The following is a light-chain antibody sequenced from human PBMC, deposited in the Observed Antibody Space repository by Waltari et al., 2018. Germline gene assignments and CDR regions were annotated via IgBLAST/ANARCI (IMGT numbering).Light chain of an antibody. J-gene: IGKJ3*01. V-gene: IGKV1-33*01. CDR2: DAS. CDR1: QDISNY. CDR3: QRYDNLPIFA. Sequence: IHLTQSPSSLSASVGDRVTITCQASQDISNYLNWYQQKPGKAPKLLINDASKLETGVPPRFSGSQSGTSFTLTISGLQPEDIGRYYCQRYDNLPIFAFGPGTKVEI.